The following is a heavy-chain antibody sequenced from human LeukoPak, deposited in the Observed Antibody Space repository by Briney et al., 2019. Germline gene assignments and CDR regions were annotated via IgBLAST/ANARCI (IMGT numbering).Heavy chain of an antibody. Sequence: GASVKVSCKASGYTSTSNYIHWVRQAPGQGLEWMGMIYPRDGSTGYAQKFQGRVTVTRDTSTSTVHMELSDLRSEDTAVYYCARDQEGFDYWGQGTLVTVSS. CDR3: ARDQEGFDY. CDR2: IYPRDGST. J-gene: IGHJ4*02. V-gene: IGHV1-46*01. CDR1: GYTSTSNY.